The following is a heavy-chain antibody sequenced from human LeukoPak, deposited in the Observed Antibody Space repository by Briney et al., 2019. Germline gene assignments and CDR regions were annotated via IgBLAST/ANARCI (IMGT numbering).Heavy chain of an antibody. Sequence: PGGSLRLSCTASGLTLSNYWMHWVRQARGKGRVWVSCIKNDGSVKTYADSERGGFTISRENEKNTVSLQMNSQREGDTDMYYCTRLVAPYDKDEHRWGQGTLVTVSS. J-gene: IGHJ5*02. CDR1: GLTLSNYW. V-gene: IGHV3-74*03. CDR3: TRLVAPYDKDEHR. CDR2: IKNDGSVK. D-gene: IGHD2-21*01.